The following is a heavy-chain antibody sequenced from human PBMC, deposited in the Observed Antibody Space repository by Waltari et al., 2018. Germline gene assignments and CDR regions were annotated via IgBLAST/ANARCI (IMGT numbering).Heavy chain of an antibody. CDR3: AREGEPGAGGDFDY. Sequence: VQLQESGPGLVKPSETLSLTCAVSGYSISSGYYWGWIRQPPGKGLEWIGSIYHSGSTYYNPSRKSLVTISVDTSKNQFSLELSSVTAADTAVYYWAREGEPGAGGDFDYWGQGTLVTVSS. V-gene: IGHV4-38-2*02. D-gene: IGHD3-16*01. J-gene: IGHJ4*02. CDR1: GYSISSGYY. CDR2: IYHSGST.